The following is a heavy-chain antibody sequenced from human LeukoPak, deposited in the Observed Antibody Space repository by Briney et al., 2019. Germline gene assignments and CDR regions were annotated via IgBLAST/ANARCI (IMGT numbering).Heavy chain of an antibody. CDR1: GGTFSSYA. D-gene: IGHD1-1*01. V-gene: IGHV1-69*13. J-gene: IGHJ6*03. CDR2: IIPIFGTA. CDR3: ARGVNWNDPLFYYYYYMDV. Sequence: SVKVSCKASGGTFSSYAISWVRQAPGQGLELMGGIIPIFGTANYAQKFQGRVTITADESTSTAYMELSSMRSEDTAVYYCARGVNWNDPLFYYYYYMDVWGKGTTVTISS.